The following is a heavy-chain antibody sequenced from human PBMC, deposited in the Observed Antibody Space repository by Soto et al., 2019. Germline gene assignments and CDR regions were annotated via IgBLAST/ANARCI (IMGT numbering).Heavy chain of an antibody. J-gene: IGHJ6*02. CDR3: ARVNWNLGYYGMDV. CDR2: IYPVDSDT. Sequence: GESLKISCMGSGYTFDNYWIGWVRQMPGKGLEWMGIIYPVDSDTRYSPSFQGQVTISADKSISTAYLQWSSLKASDTAMYYCARVNWNLGYYGMDVWGQGTTVTVSS. V-gene: IGHV5-51*01. D-gene: IGHD1-7*01. CDR1: GYTFDNYW.